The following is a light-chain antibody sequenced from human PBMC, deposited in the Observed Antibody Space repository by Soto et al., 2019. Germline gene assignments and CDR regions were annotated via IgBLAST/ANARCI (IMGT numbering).Light chain of an antibody. J-gene: IGLJ1*01. Sequence: QSALTQPASVSGSPGQSITISCTGTSSDVGGYKFVSWYQQHPGKAPKLMIYEVSNRPSGVSSRFSDSKSGNTASLTISGLQAEDEADYYCGSYTGSTYVFGTGTKVTVL. CDR1: SSDVGGYKF. CDR3: GSYTGSTYV. CDR2: EVS. V-gene: IGLV2-14*01.